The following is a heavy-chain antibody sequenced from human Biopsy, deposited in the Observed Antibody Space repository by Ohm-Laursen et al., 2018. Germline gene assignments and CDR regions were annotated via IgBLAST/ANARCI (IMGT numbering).Heavy chain of an antibody. CDR2: ITGGSNYI. CDR3: AAERLPSGIGGPWLDP. Sequence: GSLRLSCTASGAALSGYSMTWVRQAPGKGLEWVSSITGGSNYINYADSVKGRLTISRENAKNSFYLQLDSLRVEDTAVYYCAAERLPSGIGGPWLDPWGQGTLVIVSS. J-gene: IGHJ5*02. V-gene: IGHV3-21*06. D-gene: IGHD1-1*01. CDR1: GAALSGYS.